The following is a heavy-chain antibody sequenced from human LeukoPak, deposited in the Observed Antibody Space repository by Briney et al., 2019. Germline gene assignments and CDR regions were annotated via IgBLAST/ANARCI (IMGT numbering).Heavy chain of an antibody. Sequence: SETLSLTCTVSGGSISSSSYYWGWIRQPPGKGLEWIGEIYHSGSTNYNPSLKSRVTISVDKSKNQFSLKLSSVTAADTAVYYCARAYGDYDDYWGQGTLVTVSS. CDR3: ARAYGDYDDY. CDR2: IYHSGST. D-gene: IGHD4-17*01. J-gene: IGHJ4*02. V-gene: IGHV4-39*07. CDR1: GGSISSSSYY.